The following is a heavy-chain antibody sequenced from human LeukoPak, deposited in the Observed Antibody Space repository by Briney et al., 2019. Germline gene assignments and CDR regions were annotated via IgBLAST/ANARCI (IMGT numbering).Heavy chain of an antibody. Sequence: GGSLRLSCAASGFTFDDYGMSWVRHAPGKGLEGVSGINWNGGITGYADSVKGRFTISRDNAKNSLYLHMNSLRAEDTALYYCARLGVGATRDAFDIWGQGTMVTVSS. V-gene: IGHV3-20*04. CDR2: INWNGGIT. D-gene: IGHD1-26*01. J-gene: IGHJ3*02. CDR3: ARLGVGATRDAFDI. CDR1: GFTFDDYG.